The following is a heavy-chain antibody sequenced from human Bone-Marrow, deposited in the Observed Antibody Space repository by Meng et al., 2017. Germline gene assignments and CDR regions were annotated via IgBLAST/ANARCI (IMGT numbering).Heavy chain of an antibody. D-gene: IGHD3-22*01. CDR1: GFTFSSYA. CDR2: ISSDGSNK. J-gene: IGHJ5*02. Sequence: GGSLRLSCAASGFTFSSYAIHWVRQAPGKGLEWVAVISSDGSNKYYADSVKGRFTISRDNSKNTLYLQMNSLRAEDTAVYYCARGHQYYYDSSGYLNWFDPWGQGTLVTVSS. CDR3: ARGHQYYYDSSGYLNWFDP. V-gene: IGHV3-30*04.